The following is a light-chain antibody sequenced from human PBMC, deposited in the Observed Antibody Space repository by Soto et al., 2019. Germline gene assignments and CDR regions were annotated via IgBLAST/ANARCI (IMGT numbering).Light chain of an antibody. CDR2: DVT. V-gene: IGLV2-14*03. CDR1: SSDVGGYNY. CDR3: SSYTTSNTRQIV. Sequence: QSVLTQPASVSGSPGQSITISCTGTSSDVGGYNYVSWYQHHPGKAPKLIIYDVTNRPSGVSNPFSGSKSGNTASLTISGFQPEDEADYYCSSYTTSNTRQIVFVTGTKVT. J-gene: IGLJ1*01.